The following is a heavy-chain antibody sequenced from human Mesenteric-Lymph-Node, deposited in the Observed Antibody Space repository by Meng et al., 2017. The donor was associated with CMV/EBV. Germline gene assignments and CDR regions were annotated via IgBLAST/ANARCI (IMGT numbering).Heavy chain of an antibody. Sequence: ASVKVSCKASGYTFTGYYIQWVRQAPGQGLEWVAWINPDTGGTYSAPKFQGRVTVTRDTSISTAYMELSRLRSDDTAVYYCANQLLGGFDYWGQGTLVTVSS. J-gene: IGHJ4*02. CDR3: ANQLLGGFDY. CDR1: GYTFTGYY. D-gene: IGHD2-2*01. V-gene: IGHV1-2*02. CDR2: INPDTGGT.